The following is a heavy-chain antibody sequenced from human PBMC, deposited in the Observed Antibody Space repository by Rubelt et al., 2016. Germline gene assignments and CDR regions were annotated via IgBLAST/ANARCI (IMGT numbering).Heavy chain of an antibody. J-gene: IGHJ4*02. CDR3: ARAGYSGYDGIDY. CDR2: ISSSSSTI. D-gene: IGHD5-12*01. V-gene: IGHV3-48*01. Sequence: EVQLVESGGGLVQPGGSLRLSCAASGFTFSSYSMNWVRQAPGKGLEWVSYISSSSSTIYYADSVKGRFTISRDNAKNSLYLQMNSLRAEDTAVYYCARAGYSGYDGIDYWGQGTLVTVSS. CDR1: GFTFSSYS.